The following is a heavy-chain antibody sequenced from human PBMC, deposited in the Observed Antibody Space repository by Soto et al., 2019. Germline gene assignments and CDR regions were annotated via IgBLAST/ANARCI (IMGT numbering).Heavy chain of an antibody. Sequence: EVQLVESGGGLVKPGGSLRLSCAASGFTFSSYSMNWVRQAPGKGLEWVSSISSSSSYIYYADSVKDRSTISRDNAKTSLYLQMNSLRADDTSVYYCARVEWYYSLYYFDFWGQGTLVTVSS. J-gene: IGHJ4*02. CDR1: GFTFSSYS. CDR3: ARVEWYYSLYYFDF. CDR2: ISSSSSYI. D-gene: IGHD3-10*01. V-gene: IGHV3-21*01.